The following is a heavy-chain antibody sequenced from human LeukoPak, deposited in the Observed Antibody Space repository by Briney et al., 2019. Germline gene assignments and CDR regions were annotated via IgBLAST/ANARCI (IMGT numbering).Heavy chain of an antibody. V-gene: IGHV3-30*18. CDR3: AKRDLPTRLRFLEWLYDY. CDR1: GFTFSRYF. J-gene: IGHJ4*02. D-gene: IGHD3-3*01. CDR2: ISYDGSNKYYADSNK. Sequence: GGSLRLSCAASGFTFSRYFMHWVRQAPGKGLEWVAVISYDGSNKYYADSNKYYADSVKGRFTISRDNSNNTLYLQMRSLRAEDTAVYYCAKRDLPTRLRFLEWLYDYWGQGTLVTVSS.